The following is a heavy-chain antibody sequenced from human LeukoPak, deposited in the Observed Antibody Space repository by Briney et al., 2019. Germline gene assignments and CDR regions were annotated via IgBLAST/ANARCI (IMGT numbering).Heavy chain of an antibody. CDR3: ARDKRGSDYSVGAFDI. CDR2: IKQDGSEK. Sequence: GGSLRLSCAASGFTFSSNWMSWVRQAPGKGLEWVANIKQDGSEKYYVDSVKGRFTISRDNAKNSLYLQMSSLRAEDTAVYYCARDKRGSDYSVGAFDIWGQGTMVTVSS. J-gene: IGHJ3*02. CDR1: GFTFSSNW. V-gene: IGHV3-7*01. D-gene: IGHD3-22*01.